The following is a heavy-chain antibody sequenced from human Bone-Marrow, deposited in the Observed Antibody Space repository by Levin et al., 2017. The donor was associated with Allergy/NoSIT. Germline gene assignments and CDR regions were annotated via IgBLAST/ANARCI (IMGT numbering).Heavy chain of an antibody. Sequence: SETLSLTCAVSGASISGYYWSWVRQPPGKGLEWIGFVSFTGTTNYDPPLKSRVTISVDTSKNQFSLELRSVTAADTAVYFCARAVGYNYYSMDVWGQGTSVTVSS. V-gene: IGHV4-59*01. J-gene: IGHJ6*02. CDR3: ARAVGYNYYSMDV. CDR1: GASISGYY. CDR2: VSFTGTT. D-gene: IGHD5-12*01.